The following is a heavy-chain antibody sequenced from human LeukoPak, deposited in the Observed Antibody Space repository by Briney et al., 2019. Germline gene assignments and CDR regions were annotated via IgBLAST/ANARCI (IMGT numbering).Heavy chain of an antibody. Sequence: PRGSLRLSCAASGFTFSSYGMSWVRQAPGKGLEWVSSISGSGGTTYYADSVKGRFTISRDNSKNTLYLQMNSLRADDTAVYSCAKDPPTVMANAFHIWGQGTMVTVSS. J-gene: IGHJ3*02. D-gene: IGHD5-18*01. V-gene: IGHV3-23*01. CDR2: ISGSGGTT. CDR1: GFTFSSYG. CDR3: AKDPPTVMANAFHI.